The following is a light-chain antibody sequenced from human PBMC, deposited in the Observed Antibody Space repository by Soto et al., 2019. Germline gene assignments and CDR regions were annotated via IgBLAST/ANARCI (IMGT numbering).Light chain of an antibody. CDR3: QQYNNWPSS. V-gene: IGKV3-15*01. J-gene: IGKJ5*01. Sequence: EIVLTQSPGTLSLSPGERGTLSCRASQSVSSSYLAWYQQKPGQAPRLLIYDVSIRATGVPARFSGTGSETDFTLTISGLQSEDSAVYFCQQYNNWPSSFGQGTRLEIK. CDR2: DVS. CDR1: QSVSSSY.